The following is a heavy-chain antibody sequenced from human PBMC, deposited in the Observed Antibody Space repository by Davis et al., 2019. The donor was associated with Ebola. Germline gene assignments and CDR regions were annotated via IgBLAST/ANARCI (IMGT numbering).Heavy chain of an antibody. V-gene: IGHV2-5*02. CDR2: IYWDDDK. CDR1: GFSLRANGVG. D-gene: IGHD4/OR15-4a*01. CDR3: VHRRFGAKYYYFDY. J-gene: IGHJ4*02. Sequence: SGPTLVKPTQTLTLTCTVSGFSLRANGVGVGWIRHPPGKALEWLALIYWDDDKRYRPSLKSRLTITKDTSNNQVVLTMTNLDPVDTATYYCVHRRFGAKYYYFDYWGQGTLVTVSS.